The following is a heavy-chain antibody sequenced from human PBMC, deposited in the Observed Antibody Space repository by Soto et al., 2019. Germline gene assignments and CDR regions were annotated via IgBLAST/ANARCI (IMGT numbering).Heavy chain of an antibody. V-gene: IGHV3-7*04. J-gene: IGHJ4*02. D-gene: IGHD2-21*02. CDR3: ARGGDSYIDY. CDR2: IKQQGGEA. CDR1: GFTFSGHW. Sequence: GGSLRLSCAASGFTFSGHWMVWVRQPPGKGLEWVANIKQQGGEASYVDSVLGRFTISRDNAQNSLYLQMNSLRVEDTAAYYCARGGDSYIDYWGQGALVTVSS.